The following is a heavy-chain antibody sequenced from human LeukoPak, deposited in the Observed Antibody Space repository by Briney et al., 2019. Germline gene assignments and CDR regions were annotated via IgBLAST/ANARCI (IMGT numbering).Heavy chain of an antibody. CDR2: IYYSGST. Sequence: SETLSLTCTVSGGSISSYYWSWIRQPPGKGLEWIGYIYYSGSTNYNPSLKSRVTISVDTSKNQFSLKLSSVTAADTAVYYCASRDRYFDWSPFDYWGQGTLVTVSS. J-gene: IGHJ4*02. V-gene: IGHV4-59*01. CDR1: GGSISSYY. D-gene: IGHD3-9*01. CDR3: ASRDRYFDWSPFDY.